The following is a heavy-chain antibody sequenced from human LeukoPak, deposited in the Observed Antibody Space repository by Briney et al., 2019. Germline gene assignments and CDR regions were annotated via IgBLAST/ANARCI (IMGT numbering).Heavy chain of an antibody. CDR1: GFSVSTSY. CDR2: IADDGTT. CDR3: AGDSTTSVWYEVGY. V-gene: IGHV3-53*01. Sequence: GGSLRLSCAASGFSVSTSYMTWVRQAPGMGLECVSVIADDGTTYYADSVKGRFTISRDNSKNIVFLQMNSLSAEDTAVYYCAGDSTTSVWYEVGYLGQGTLVTVSS. J-gene: IGHJ4*02. D-gene: IGHD6-19*01.